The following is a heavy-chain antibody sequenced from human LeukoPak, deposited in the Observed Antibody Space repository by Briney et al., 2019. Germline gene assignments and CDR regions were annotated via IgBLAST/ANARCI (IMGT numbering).Heavy chain of an antibody. V-gene: IGHV1-69*13. CDR3: ARESGQLVLKGWFDP. Sequence: SVKISCKASGYTLTSYDINWVRQAPGQGLEWMGGIIPIFGTANYAQKFQGRVTITADESTSTAYMELSSLRSEDTAVYYCARESGQLVLKGWFDPWGQGTLVTVSS. CDR1: GYTLTSYD. J-gene: IGHJ5*02. D-gene: IGHD6-6*01. CDR2: IIPIFGTA.